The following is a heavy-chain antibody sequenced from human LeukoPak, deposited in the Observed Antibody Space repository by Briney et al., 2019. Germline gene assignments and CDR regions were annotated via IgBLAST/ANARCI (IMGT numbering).Heavy chain of an antibody. CDR3: ARENGAFPPFDY. J-gene: IGHJ4*02. CDR2: VSLQGST. D-gene: IGHD2-8*01. CDR1: GGSISNTNW. V-gene: IGHV4-4*02. Sequence: SGTLSLTCGVSGGSISNTNWWTWVRQPPGKGLEWIGEVSLQGSTHYNPSLKSRVTVSVDKSKNHLSLNLTSVTAADTAVYYCARENGAFPPFDYWGQGILVTV.